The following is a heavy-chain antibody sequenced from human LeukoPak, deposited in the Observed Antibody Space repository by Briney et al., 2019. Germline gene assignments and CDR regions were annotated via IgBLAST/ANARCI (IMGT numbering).Heavy chain of an antibody. CDR1: GFTFSDYY. CDR2: ISSSGSTI. Sequence: GGSLRLSCAASGFTFSDYYMSWIRQAPGKGLEWVSYISSSGSTIYYADSVKGRFAISRDNAKNSLYLQMNSLRAEDTAVYYCARTYLGYCSSTSCYRFWFDPWGQGTLVTVSS. V-gene: IGHV3-11*04. J-gene: IGHJ5*02. CDR3: ARTYLGYCSSTSCYRFWFDP. D-gene: IGHD2-2*01.